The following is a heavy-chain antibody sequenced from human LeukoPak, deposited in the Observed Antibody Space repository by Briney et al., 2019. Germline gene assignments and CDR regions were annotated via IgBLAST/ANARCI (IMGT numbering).Heavy chain of an antibody. D-gene: IGHD6-13*01. CDR1: GFTFCSYS. V-gene: IGHV3-7*01. Sequence: PGGSLRLSCAASGFTFCSYSMNWVRQAPGKGLERVANIKQDGSEKYYVDSVKGRFNISRDNAKNSLYLQMNSLRAEDTAVYYCARDPGTDGSSWYVLDNWGQGTLVTVSA. J-gene: IGHJ4*02. CDR3: ARDPGTDGSSWYVLDN. CDR2: IKQDGSEK.